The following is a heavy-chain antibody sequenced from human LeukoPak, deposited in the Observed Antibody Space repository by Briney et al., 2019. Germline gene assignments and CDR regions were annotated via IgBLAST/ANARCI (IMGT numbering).Heavy chain of an antibody. V-gene: IGHV1-2*06. CDR1: GYTFTGYY. J-gene: IGHJ5*02. CDR3: ARAYPGIAAAGTPRVGFDP. Sequence: ASVKVSCKASGYTFTGYYMHWVRRAPGQGLEWMGRINPNSGGTNYAQKFQGRVTMTRDTSISTAYMELSRLRSDDTAVYYCARAYPGIAAAGTPRVGFDPWGQGTLVTVSS. D-gene: IGHD6-13*01. CDR2: INPNSGGT.